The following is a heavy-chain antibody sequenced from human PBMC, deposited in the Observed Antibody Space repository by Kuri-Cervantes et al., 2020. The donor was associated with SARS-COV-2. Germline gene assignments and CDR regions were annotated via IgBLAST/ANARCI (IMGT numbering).Heavy chain of an antibody. Sequence: SETLSLTFTVSGGSISSGGYYWSWIRQHPGKGLEWIGYIYYSGCTYYNQSLKSRVTISVDTSKNQFSLKLSSVTAAETAVYYCARHSRSIIMLVVVTPGAFDVWGQGTMVTVSS. CDR3: ARHSRSIIMLVVVTPGAFDV. V-gene: IGHV4-31*03. J-gene: IGHJ3*01. CDR2: IYYSGCT. CDR1: GGSISSGGYY. D-gene: IGHD3-22*01.